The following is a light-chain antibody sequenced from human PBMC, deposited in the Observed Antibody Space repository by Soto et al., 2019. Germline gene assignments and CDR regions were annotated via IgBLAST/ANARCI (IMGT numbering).Light chain of an antibody. V-gene: IGKV3-20*01. CDR2: GAS. CDR1: QSVNSNY. Sequence: EIVLTQSPGTLSLSPGERATLSCRASQSVNSNYLAWYQQKPGQAPRLLIYGASSRATGIPDRFSGSESGTDFTLTISILEPEDFAVYYCQQYGSSTWTFGQGTKVEIK. J-gene: IGKJ1*01. CDR3: QQYGSSTWT.